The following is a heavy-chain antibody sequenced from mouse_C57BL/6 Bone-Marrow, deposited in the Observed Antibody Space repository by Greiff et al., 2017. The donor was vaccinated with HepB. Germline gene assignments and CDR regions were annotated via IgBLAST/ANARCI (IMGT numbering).Heavy chain of an antibody. CDR3: ARRYGNFFAY. D-gene: IGHD2-1*01. V-gene: IGHV5-6*01. CDR2: ISSGGSYT. Sequence: EVQLVESGGDLVKPGGSLKLSCAASGFTFSSYGMSWVRQTPDKRLEWVATISSGGSYTYYPDSVKGRFTISKDNAKNTLYLQMRSLKSEDTAMYYCARRYGNFFAYWGQGTLVTVSA. J-gene: IGHJ3*01. CDR1: GFTFSSYG.